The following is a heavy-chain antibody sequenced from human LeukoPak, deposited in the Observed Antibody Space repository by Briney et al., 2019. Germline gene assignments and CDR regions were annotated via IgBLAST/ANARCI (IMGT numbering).Heavy chain of an antibody. J-gene: IGHJ3*02. CDR2: FDPEDGET. D-gene: IGHD3-3*01. V-gene: IGHV1-24*01. CDR3: ATDLGTIFEEGWNAFDI. Sequence: ASVKVSCKVSGYTLTALSMHWVRQAPGKGLEWMGSFDPEDGETIYAQKFQGRVTMTEDTSTDTAYMELSSLRSEDTAVYYCATDLGTIFEEGWNAFDIWGQGTLVTVSS. CDR1: GYTLTALS.